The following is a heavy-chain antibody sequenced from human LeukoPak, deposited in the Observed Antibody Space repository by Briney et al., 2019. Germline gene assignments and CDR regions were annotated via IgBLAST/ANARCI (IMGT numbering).Heavy chain of an antibody. D-gene: IGHD6-19*01. CDR3: ARAGGRWLVWNF. V-gene: IGHV4-61*01. Sequence: SETLSLTCAVSGGSVNRGTFFWTWIRQPPGKGLEWIGYISNSGSTNYNPSLKSRVTISVQTSKNQFSLKLRSVTAADTAVYYCARAGGRWLVWNFWGQGTLVTVSS. CDR2: ISNSGST. CDR1: GGSVNRGTFF. J-gene: IGHJ4*02.